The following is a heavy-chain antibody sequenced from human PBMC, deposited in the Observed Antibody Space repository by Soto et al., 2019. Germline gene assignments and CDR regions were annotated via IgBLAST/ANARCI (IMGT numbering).Heavy chain of an antibody. Sequence: QVQLVESGGGVVQPGRSLRLSCVGSGSIFSDYGMHWVRQAPGKGLEWVAVVSYDGKTQYYADSVKGRFTISRDNSKNTLYLELNRLRPEDTAVYYCTKEPRAYTSGWYFFYWGQGTLVTVSS. CDR2: VSYDGKTQ. D-gene: IGHD6-19*01. J-gene: IGHJ4*02. V-gene: IGHV3-30*18. CDR1: GSIFSDYG. CDR3: TKEPRAYTSGWYFFY.